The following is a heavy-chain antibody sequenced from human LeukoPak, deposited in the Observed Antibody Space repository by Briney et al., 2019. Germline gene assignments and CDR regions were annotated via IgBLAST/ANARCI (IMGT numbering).Heavy chain of an antibody. Sequence: SETLSLTCTVSGGSISSSSYYWGWIRQPPGKGLEWIGSIYYSGSTYYNPSLKSRVTISVDTSKNQFSLKLSSVTAADTAVYYCARDGEVLLWFGELPRFDPWGQGTLSPSPQ. CDR3: ARDGEVLLWFGELPRFDP. D-gene: IGHD3-10*01. V-gene: IGHV4-39*02. J-gene: IGHJ5*02. CDR2: IYYSGST. CDR1: GGSISSSSYY.